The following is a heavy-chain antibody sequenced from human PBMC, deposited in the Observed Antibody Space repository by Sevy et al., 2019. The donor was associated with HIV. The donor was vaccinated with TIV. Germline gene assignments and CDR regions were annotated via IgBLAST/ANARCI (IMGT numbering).Heavy chain of an antibody. V-gene: IGHV3-7*01. Sequence: GGSRRLSCEASGFTFSGYGMSWVRQAPGKGREWGPNIKEDGGCNYKWDSVKGRLTISRDKAKNSVYLQMNSLRAEDTALYYCVRAIGAAGSYWGQGTLVTVSS. D-gene: IGHD6-13*01. CDR1: GFTFSGYG. J-gene: IGHJ4*02. CDR3: VRAIGAAGSY. CDR2: IKEDGGCN.